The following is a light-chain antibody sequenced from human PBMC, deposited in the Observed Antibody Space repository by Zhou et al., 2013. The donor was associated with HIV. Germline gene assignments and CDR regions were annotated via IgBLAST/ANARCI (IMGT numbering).Light chain of an antibody. CDR2: GTS. CDR3: QQYGGSPMFT. CDR1: QSLASDF. J-gene: IGKJ2*01. Sequence: EIVLTQSPDTLSLSPGESATLSCRASQSLASDFLAWYQQRGGQAPRLLIYGTSSRAAGTPDRFSGGGSGTDFTLTISRPEPEDFAMYYCQQYGGSPMFTFGQGTMLEI. V-gene: IGKV3-20*01.